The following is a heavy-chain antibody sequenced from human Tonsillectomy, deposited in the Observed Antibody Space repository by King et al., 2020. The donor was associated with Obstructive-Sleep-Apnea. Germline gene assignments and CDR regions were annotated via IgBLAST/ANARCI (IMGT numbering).Heavy chain of an antibody. CDR2: IYHSGST. J-gene: IGHJ3*02. CDR3: ARGPLPFDI. CDR1: GYSISSGYY. V-gene: IGHV4-38-2*02. Sequence: VQLQESGPGLVKPSETLSLTCTVSGYSISSGYYWGWIRQPPGKGLEWIGSIYHSGSTYYNPSLKSRVTISVDTSKNQFSLKLSSVTAAEPAVYYCARGPLPFDIWGQGTMVTVSS.